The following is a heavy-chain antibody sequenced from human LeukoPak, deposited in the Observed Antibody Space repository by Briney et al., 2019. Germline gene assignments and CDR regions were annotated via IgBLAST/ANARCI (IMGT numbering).Heavy chain of an antibody. CDR1: GFTFSSYA. CDR3: AKLRTKETVTTCLN. V-gene: IGHV3-23*01. D-gene: IGHD4-17*01. J-gene: IGHJ4*02. Sequence: GGSLRLSCAASGFTFSSYAMSWVRQAPGKGLEWVSAISGSSGSTYYADSVKGRFTISRDNSKNTLYLQMNSLRAEDTAVYYCAKLRTKETVTTCLNWGQGTLVTVSS. CDR2: ISGSSGST.